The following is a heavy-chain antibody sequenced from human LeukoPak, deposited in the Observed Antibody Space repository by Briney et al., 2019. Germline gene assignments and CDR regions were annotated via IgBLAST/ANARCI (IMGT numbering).Heavy chain of an antibody. D-gene: IGHD3-16*01. CDR1: GGSISNGYW. CDR3: ATLLGDATIYDN. J-gene: IGHJ4*02. V-gene: IGHV3-7*01. CDR2: INRDGSTI. Sequence: ETLSLTCAVSGGSISNGYWWSWVRQAPGKGLEWVASINRDGSTIHYVDSVKGRFIVSRDNVKKSLSLQMNNLRAEDTALYYCATLLGDATIYDNWGQGTLVTVSS.